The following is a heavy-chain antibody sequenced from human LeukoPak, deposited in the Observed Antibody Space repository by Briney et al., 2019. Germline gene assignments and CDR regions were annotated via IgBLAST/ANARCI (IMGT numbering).Heavy chain of an antibody. CDR2: ISHDGSNK. CDR3: AKLKYDPFDY. V-gene: IGHV3-30*18. CDR1: GFTFSSYG. D-gene: IGHD1-1*01. J-gene: IGHJ4*02. Sequence: PGGSLRLSCAASGFTFSSYGMHWVRQAPGKGLEWVAVISHDGSNKYYADSVKGRFTIPRDNSKNTLYLQMNSLRAEDTAVYYCAKLKYDPFDYWGQGTLVTVSS.